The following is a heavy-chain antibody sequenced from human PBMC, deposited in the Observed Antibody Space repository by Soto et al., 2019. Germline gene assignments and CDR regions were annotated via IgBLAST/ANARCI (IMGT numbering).Heavy chain of an antibody. J-gene: IGHJ4*02. V-gene: IGHV1-69*01. Sequence: QVHLVQSGAEVKKPGSSVKVSCKASGGTFSSYAISWVRQAPGQGLEWMGGIIPIFGTANYAQKFQGRVTITADESTTTAYMEPSSLRSEDTAVYYCAGDSSPAYDSHFDYWGQETLVTVSS. CDR1: GGTFSSYA. CDR2: IIPIFGTA. D-gene: IGHD3-22*01. CDR3: AGDSSPAYDSHFDY.